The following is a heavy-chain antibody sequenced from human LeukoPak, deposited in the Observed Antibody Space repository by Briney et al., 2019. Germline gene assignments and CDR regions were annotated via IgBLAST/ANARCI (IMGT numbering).Heavy chain of an antibody. J-gene: IGHJ6*03. D-gene: IGHD4-17*01. V-gene: IGHV4-4*07. CDR2: IYTSGST. CDR1: GGSISSYY. Sequence: SETLSLTCTVSGGSISSYYWSWIRQPAGKGLEWIGRIYTSGSTNYNPSLKSRVTMSVDTSKNQFSLKLSSVTAADTAVYYCARDSKDGDYRGYYYYYTDVWGKGTTVTVSS. CDR3: ARDSKDGDYRGYYYYYTDV.